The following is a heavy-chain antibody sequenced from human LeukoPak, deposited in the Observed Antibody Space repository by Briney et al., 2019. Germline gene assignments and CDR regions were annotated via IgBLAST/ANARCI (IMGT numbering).Heavy chain of an antibody. Sequence: PGGSLRLSCAASGFTFSSYWMSWVRQAPGKGLEWVANIKQDGSEKYYVDSVKGRFTISRDNAKNSLYLQMNSLRAEDTAVYYCAGSLICGGSCYFPLSFDYWGQGTLVTVSS. V-gene: IGHV3-7*01. CDR3: AGSLICGGSCYFPLSFDY. J-gene: IGHJ4*02. D-gene: IGHD2-15*01. CDR2: IKQDGSEK. CDR1: GFTFSSYW.